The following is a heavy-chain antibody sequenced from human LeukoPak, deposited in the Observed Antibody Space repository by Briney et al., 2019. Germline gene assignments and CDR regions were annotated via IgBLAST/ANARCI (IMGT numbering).Heavy chain of an antibody. CDR3: AKATQSHALDV. V-gene: IGHV3-23*01. J-gene: IGHJ6*02. Sequence: GGSLRLSCAASGFTFDSYAMNWVRQAPGKGLEWVSTISGSGGSTYYADSVKGRFTISRDNSKNTLLLQMISLRAEDTAIYYCAKATQSHALDVWGQGTTVTVSS. CDR1: GFTFDSYA. CDR2: ISGSGGST.